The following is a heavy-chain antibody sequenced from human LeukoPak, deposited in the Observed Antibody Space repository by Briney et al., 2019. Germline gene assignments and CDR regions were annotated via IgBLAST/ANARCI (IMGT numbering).Heavy chain of an antibody. CDR3: AKDHEGGRWDYFDY. V-gene: IGHV3-23*01. D-gene: IGHD3-16*01. CDR1: GFSFSSYA. J-gene: IGHJ4*02. CDR2: ISSSGGST. Sequence: GRSLRLSCAASGFSFSSYAMSWVRQAPGKGLEWVSTISSSGGSTNYVDSVKGRFTISRDNSKNTLYLQMNSLRAEDTAVYYCAKDHEGGRWDYFDYWGQGTLVTVSS.